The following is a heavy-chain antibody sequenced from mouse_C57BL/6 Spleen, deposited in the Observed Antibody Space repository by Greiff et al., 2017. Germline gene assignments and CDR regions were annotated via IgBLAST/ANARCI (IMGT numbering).Heavy chain of an antibody. CDR2: INPNNGGT. D-gene: IGHD4-1*02. Sequence: EVQLQQSGPELVKPGASVKIPCKASGYTFTDYNMDWVKQSHGKSLEWIGDINPNNGGTIYNQKFKGKATLTVDKSSSTAYMELRSLTSEDTAVYCCARGGNWDVAAYWGQGTLVTVSA. V-gene: IGHV1-18*01. CDR3: ARGGNWDVAAY. J-gene: IGHJ3*01. CDR1: GYTFTDYN.